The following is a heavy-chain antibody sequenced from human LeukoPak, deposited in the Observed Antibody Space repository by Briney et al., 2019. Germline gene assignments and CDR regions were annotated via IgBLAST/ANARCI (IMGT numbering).Heavy chain of an antibody. CDR1: GGSISSYY. Sequence: SETLSLTCTVSGGSISSYYWSWIRQPPGKGLEWIGYIYYSGSTNYNPSLKSRVTISVDTSKNQFSLKLSSVTAADTAVYYCARRPPGFTFDYWGQGTLVTVSS. V-gene: IGHV4-59*08. CDR2: IYYSGST. CDR3: ARRPPGFTFDY. J-gene: IGHJ4*02.